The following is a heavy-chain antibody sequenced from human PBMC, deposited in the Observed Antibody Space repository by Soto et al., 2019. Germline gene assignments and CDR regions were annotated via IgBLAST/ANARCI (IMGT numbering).Heavy chain of an antibody. CDR3: ANAQGVATIKANFDY. J-gene: IGHJ4*02. CDR2: ISGGGYTA. D-gene: IGHD5-12*01. CDR1: GLSSRSHA. Sequence: EVQLLESGGGLVRPGGSLTISCVVSGLSSRSHAMYWVRQAPGRGLEWVAGISGGGYTAYYPDSVRGRFIISRATSKNTVYRQLDNLRVADTAPYSCANAQGVATIKANFDYWGQGTLVTVAS. V-gene: IGHV3-23*01.